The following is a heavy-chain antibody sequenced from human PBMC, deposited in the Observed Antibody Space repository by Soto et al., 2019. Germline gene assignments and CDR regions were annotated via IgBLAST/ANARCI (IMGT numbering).Heavy chain of an antibody. CDR2: INPSGGST. J-gene: IGHJ6*03. CDR1: GYTFTSYY. D-gene: IGHD4-17*01. CDR3: ARDRTTVAPNYYYYMDV. Sequence: ASVKVSCKASGYTFTSYYMHWVRQAPGQGLEWMGIINPSGGSTSYAQKFQGRVTMTRDTSTSTVYMELSSLRSEDTAVYYCARDRTTVAPNYYYYMDVWGKGTTVTVSS. V-gene: IGHV1-46*03.